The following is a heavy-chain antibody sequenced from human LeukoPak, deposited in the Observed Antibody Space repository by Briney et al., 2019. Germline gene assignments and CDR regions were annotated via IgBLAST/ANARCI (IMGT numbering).Heavy chain of an antibody. CDR1: GFTFSSYA. Sequence: GGSLRLSCAASGFTFSSYAMHWVRQAPGKGLEYVSAISSNGGSTYYANSVKGRFTISRDNSKNTLYLQMGSLRAEDMAVYYCASAEAVAEFFDYWGQGTLVTVSS. D-gene: IGHD4-23*01. CDR2: ISSNGGST. CDR3: ASAEAVAEFFDY. J-gene: IGHJ4*02. V-gene: IGHV3-64*01.